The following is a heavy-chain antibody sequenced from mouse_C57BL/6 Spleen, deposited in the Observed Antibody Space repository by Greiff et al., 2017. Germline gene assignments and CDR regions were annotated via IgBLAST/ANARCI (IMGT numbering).Heavy chain of an antibody. D-gene: IGHD3-2*02. Sequence: QVQLQQSGAELMKPGASVKLSCKATGYTFTGYWIEWVKQRPGHGLEWIGEILPGSGSTNYKEKFKGKATFTADTSSNTAYLQLSSLTTEDAAIYYCARSKTAQATDYWGQGTTLTVSS. V-gene: IGHV1-9*01. CDR2: ILPGSGST. CDR3: ARSKTAQATDY. CDR1: GYTFTGYW. J-gene: IGHJ2*01.